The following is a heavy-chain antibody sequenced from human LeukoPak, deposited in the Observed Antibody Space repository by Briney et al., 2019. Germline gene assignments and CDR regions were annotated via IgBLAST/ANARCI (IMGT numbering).Heavy chain of an antibody. CDR1: GFTFSTYA. J-gene: IGHJ4*02. D-gene: IGHD3-10*01. CDR3: ARDTEYYGSGSYYPPDY. Sequence: GGSLRLSCAASGFTFSTYAMSWVRQAPGKGLEWVSGISGSGGSTYYADSVKGRFTISRDNSKNTLYLQMNSLRAEDTAVYYCARDTEYYGSGSYYPPDYWGQGTLVTVSS. CDR2: ISGSGGST. V-gene: IGHV3-23*01.